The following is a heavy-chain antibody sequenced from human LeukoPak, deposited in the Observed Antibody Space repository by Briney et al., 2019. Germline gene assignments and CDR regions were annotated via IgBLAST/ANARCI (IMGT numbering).Heavy chain of an antibody. D-gene: IGHD5-18*01. CDR3: ARDRDEGYSYGYDWS. J-gene: IGHJ5*02. V-gene: IGHV3-21*01. CDR1: GFTFGSYS. CDR2: ISSSSSYI. Sequence: PGGSLRLSCAASGFTFGSYSMNWVRQAPGKGLEWVSSISSSSSYIYYADSVKGRFTISRDNAKNSLYLQMNSLRAEDTAVYYCARDRDEGYSYGYDWSWGQGTLVTVSS.